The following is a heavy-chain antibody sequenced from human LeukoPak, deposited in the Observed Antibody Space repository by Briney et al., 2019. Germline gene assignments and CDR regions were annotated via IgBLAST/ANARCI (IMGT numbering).Heavy chain of an antibody. CDR1: GFTFEDYA. CDR2: ITWDGGGT. CDR3: AKEDFDY. V-gene: IGHV3-43D*03. Sequence: QAGGSLRPSCAASGFTFEDYAMHWVRHVPGKGLEWVSLITWDGGGTYYADSVKGRFTISRDNRQSSRHLEMHSLRLEDTAFYYCAKEDFDYWGQGTLVTVSS. J-gene: IGHJ4*02.